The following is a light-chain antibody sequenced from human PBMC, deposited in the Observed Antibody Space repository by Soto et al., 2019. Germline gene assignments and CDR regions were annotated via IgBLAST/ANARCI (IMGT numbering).Light chain of an antibody. V-gene: IGLV2-8*01. CDR2: EVS. CDR3: SSYAGYNNYV. Sequence: QSVLTKPPSAYGSPGQSVTISCTGTSSDVGGYNYVSWYQQHPGKAPKLMIYEVSKRPSGVPDRFSGSRSGNTASLTVSGLQAEDEADYYCSSYAGYNNYVFGAGTKVTVL. J-gene: IGLJ1*01. CDR1: SSDVGGYNY.